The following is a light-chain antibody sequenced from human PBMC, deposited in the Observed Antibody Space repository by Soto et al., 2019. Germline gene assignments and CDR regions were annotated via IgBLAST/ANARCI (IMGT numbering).Light chain of an antibody. CDR1: YDLSSR. CDR3: QHYPYWPLT. J-gene: IGKJ4*01. V-gene: IGKV3-15*01. CDR2: GAS. Sequence: EIVMTPSPVTLSVSPGERATLSCRASYDLSSRLAWYQQKPGQAQRLLIYGASTRANVVPARFSGSVSGTEFTLTIIALQSEDFAVYCCQHYPYWPLTFGGGTQGEIK.